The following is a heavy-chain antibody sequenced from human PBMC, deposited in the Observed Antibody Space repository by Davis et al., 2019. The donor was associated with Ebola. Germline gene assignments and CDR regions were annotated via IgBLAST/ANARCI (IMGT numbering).Heavy chain of an antibody. CDR3: ARGPSTGNSFSY. CDR1: GFTFSNYN. D-gene: IGHD6-13*01. CDR2: IKQDGSEK. V-gene: IGHV3-7*01. J-gene: IGHJ4*02. Sequence: GESLKISCAASGFTFSNYNMNWVRQAPGKGLEWVANIKQDGSEKYYVDSVEGRFTTSRDNAKNSLYLQMNSLRAEDTAVYYCARGPSTGNSFSYWGQGTLVTVSS.